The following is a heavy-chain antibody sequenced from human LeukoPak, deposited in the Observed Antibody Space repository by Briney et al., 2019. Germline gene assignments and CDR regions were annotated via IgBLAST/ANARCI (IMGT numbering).Heavy chain of an antibody. CDR3: ARRGDYLDY. D-gene: IGHD4-17*01. J-gene: IGHJ4*02. CDR2: IYYSGST. Sequence: PSETLSLTCTVSGGSISSSSYYWGWIRQPPGKGLEWIGSIYYSGSTNYNPSLKSRVTISVDTSKNQFSLKLSSVTAADTAVYYCARRGDYLDYWGQGTLVTVSS. CDR1: GGSISSSSYY. V-gene: IGHV4-39*07.